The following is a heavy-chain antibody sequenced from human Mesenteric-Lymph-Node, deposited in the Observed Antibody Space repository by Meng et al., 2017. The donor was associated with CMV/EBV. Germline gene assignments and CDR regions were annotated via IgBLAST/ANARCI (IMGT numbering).Heavy chain of an antibody. CDR2: ITSSTNYI. CDR1: GFTFSTYS. Sequence: GGSLRLSCAASGFTFSTYSMNWVRQAPGKGLEWVSSITSSTNYIYYADSVKGRFTISRDNSKNTLYLQMNSLRAEDTAVYYCAKDRKQLVPYYFDYWGQGTLVTVSS. J-gene: IGHJ4*02. V-gene: IGHV3-21*01. D-gene: IGHD6-6*01. CDR3: AKDRKQLVPYYFDY.